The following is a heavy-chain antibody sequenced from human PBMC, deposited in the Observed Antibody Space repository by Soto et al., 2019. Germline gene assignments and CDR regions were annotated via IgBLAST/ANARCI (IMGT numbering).Heavy chain of an antibody. J-gene: IGHJ4*02. V-gene: IGHV4-34*01. CDR1: GGSFGGYY. CDR2: INHSGST. Sequence: SETLCLTCAVYGGSFGGYYLSWIRQPPGKGLEWIGEINHSGSTNYNPSLKSRVTISVDTSKNQFSLKLSSVTAADTAVYYCARGRASITMVRGVIIKAPRYFDYWGQGTLVTVSS. CDR3: ARGRASITMVRGVIIKAPRYFDY. D-gene: IGHD3-10*01.